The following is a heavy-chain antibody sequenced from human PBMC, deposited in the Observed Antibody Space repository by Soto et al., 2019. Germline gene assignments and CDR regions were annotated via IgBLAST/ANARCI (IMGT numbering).Heavy chain of an antibody. CDR3: TAFNILTGSHFDS. D-gene: IGHD3-9*01. V-gene: IGHV3-15*01. CDR2: IKTKTNVGTR. CDR1: GFPFSDTW. Sequence: LRLSCAASGFPFSDTWMSWVRQAPGKGLEWVARIKTKTNVGTRDYGAPVKGRFSISRDDSQATLFLQMNSLKTEDTAVYYCTAFNILTGSHFDSWGQGTLVTV. J-gene: IGHJ4*02.